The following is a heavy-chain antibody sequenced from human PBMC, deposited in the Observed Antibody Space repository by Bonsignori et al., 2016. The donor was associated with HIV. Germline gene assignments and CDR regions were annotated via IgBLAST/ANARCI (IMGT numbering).Heavy chain of an antibody. V-gene: IGHV3-33*06. CDR1: GFTFSNFG. J-gene: IGHJ4*02. Sequence: GGSLRLSCAASGFTFSNFGMHWVRQAPGKGLEWVALIWFDGSSKYYANSVKGRFTISRDDSRNTLFLQMNSLRVEDTAVYYCAKPRRRDGYDLWYFDSWGQGTLVTVSS. CDR2: IWFDGSSK. CDR3: AKPRRRDGYDLWYFDS. D-gene: IGHD5-12*01.